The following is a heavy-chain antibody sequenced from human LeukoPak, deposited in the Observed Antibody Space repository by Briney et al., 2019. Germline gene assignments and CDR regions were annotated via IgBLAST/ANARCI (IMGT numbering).Heavy chain of an antibody. CDR3: ASQLGGTTFH. CDR1: GGSIRSYQ. J-gene: IGHJ4*02. V-gene: IGHV4-59*01. D-gene: IGHD1-1*01. CDR2: IYYSGST. Sequence: PSETLSLTCTVSGGSIRSYQWSWIRQPPGKGLEWIGYIYYSGSTNYNPSLKSRVSISLDTSKNQFSLNLYSVTAADTAVYYCASQLGGTTFHWGQGTLVTVSS.